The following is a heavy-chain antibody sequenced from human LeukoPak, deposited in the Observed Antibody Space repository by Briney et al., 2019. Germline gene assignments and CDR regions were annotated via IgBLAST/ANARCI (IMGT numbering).Heavy chain of an antibody. CDR1: GGSISSYY. V-gene: IGHV4-59*08. D-gene: IGHD3-22*01. Sequence: SETLSLTCTVSGGSISSYYWSWIRQPPGKGLEWIGYIYYSGSTNYNPSLKSRVTISVDTSKNQFSLKLSSVTAADTAVYYCARRSSPYYYDSSRGFAFDIWGQGTMVTVSS. CDR2: IYYSGST. J-gene: IGHJ3*02. CDR3: ARRSSPYYYDSSRGFAFDI.